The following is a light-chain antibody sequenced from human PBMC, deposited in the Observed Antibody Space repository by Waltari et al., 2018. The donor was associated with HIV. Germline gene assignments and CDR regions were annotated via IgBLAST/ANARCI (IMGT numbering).Light chain of an antibody. V-gene: IGKV3-15*01. CDR1: QSVSSN. J-gene: IGKJ1*01. CDR3: QQYNNWPPLT. CDR2: GAS. Sequence: DIVMTQSPATLSVSPGERATPSCRASQSVSSNLAWYQQKPGKAPRLPIYGASTRATGIPARFSGSGSGTEFTLTISSLQSEDFAVYYCQQYNNWPPLTFGQGTKVEIK.